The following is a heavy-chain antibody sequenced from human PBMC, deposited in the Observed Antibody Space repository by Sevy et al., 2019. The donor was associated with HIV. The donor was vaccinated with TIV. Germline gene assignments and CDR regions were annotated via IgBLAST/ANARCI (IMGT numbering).Heavy chain of an antibody. D-gene: IGHD4-4*01. CDR2: IYYSGST. Sequence: SETLSLTCTVSGGSISSGGYYWSWIRQHPGKGLEWIGYIYYSGSTYYNPSLKSRVTISVDTSKTQFSLKLSSVTAADTAVYYCARVSRTVTTDYWGQGTLVTVSS. V-gene: IGHV4-31*03. J-gene: IGHJ4*02. CDR1: GGSISSGGYY. CDR3: ARVSRTVTTDY.